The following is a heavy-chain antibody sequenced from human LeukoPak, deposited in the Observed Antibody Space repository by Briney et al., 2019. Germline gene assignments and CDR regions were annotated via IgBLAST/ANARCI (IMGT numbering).Heavy chain of an antibody. CDR1: GFTFSSYA. V-gene: IGHV3-30-3*01. CDR3: ARDPYGVVVVPAASPPDY. D-gene: IGHD2-2*01. CDR2: ISYDGSNK. Sequence: PGGSLRLSCAASGFTFSSYAMHWVRQAPGKGLEWVAVISYDGSNKYYADSVKGRFTISRDNSKNTLNLQMNSLRAEDTAVYYCARDPYGVVVVPAASPPDYWGQGTLVTVSS. J-gene: IGHJ4*02.